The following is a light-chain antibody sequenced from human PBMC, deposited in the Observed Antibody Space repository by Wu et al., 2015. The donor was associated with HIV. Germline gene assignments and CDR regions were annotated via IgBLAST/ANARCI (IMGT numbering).Light chain of an antibody. V-gene: IGKV1-39*01. CDR1: QSISSD. J-gene: IGKJ1*01. Sequence: DIQMTQSPSSLSASVGDRVTITCRASQSISSDLKWYQQKPGAAPKLLIYAASSLQSGVPSWFSGSGSGTDFTLTISSLQPEDFATYYCQQTDTTPWTFGQGTKVE. CDR3: QQTDTTPWT. CDR2: AAS.